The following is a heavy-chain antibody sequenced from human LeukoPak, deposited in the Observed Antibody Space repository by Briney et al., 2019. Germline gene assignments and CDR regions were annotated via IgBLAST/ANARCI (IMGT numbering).Heavy chain of an antibody. Sequence: ASVKVSCKASGYTFTCYGISWLRQAPGQGLEWMGWISAYNGNRNYAQKLQGRVTMTRDTSTSTAYMELRSLRSDDTAVYYCARDAPDIVVVPAAIRLWDVWGKGTTVTVSS. CDR2: ISAYNGNR. J-gene: IGHJ6*04. CDR1: GYTFTCYG. V-gene: IGHV1-18*01. CDR3: ARDAPDIVVVPAAIRLWDV. D-gene: IGHD2-2*02.